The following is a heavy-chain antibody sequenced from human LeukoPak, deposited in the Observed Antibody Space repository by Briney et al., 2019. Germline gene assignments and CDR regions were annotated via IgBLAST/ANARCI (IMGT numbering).Heavy chain of an antibody. CDR1: GFTFSSYA. CDR2: ISGSGGST. J-gene: IGHJ4*02. D-gene: IGHD3-22*01. Sequence: GGSLRLSCAASGFTFSSYAMSWVRQAPGKGLEWVSAISGSGGSTYYADSVKGRFTISRDNAKNSLYLQMNSLRAEDTAVYYCARCPHYYDSSGLDYWGQGTLVTVSS. V-gene: IGHV3-23*01. CDR3: ARCPHYYDSSGLDY.